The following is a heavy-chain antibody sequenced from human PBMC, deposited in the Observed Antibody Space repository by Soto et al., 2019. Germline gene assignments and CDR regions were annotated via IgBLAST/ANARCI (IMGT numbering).Heavy chain of an antibody. J-gene: IGHJ4*01. CDR3: ARGYGSGSYWFDY. D-gene: IGHD3-10*01. CDR2: IFHSGNT. V-gene: IGHV4-30-2*01. Sequence: QLQLQESGSGLVKPSQTLCLTCAVSGDSVSSGTDSWSWIRQPPGKGLEWIGYIFHSGNTNYNPSLRSRVPMSLDRSKNQISLNLTSVTAADTAVYYRARGYGSGSYWFDYWGHGTLVTVSS. CDR1: GDSVSSGTDS.